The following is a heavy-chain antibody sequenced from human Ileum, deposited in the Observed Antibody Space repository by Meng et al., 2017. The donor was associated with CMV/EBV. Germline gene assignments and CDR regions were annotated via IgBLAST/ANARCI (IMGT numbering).Heavy chain of an antibody. CDR1: GYTFTSNN. CDR3: ARDGLSGRYFDY. Sequence: CKTSGYTFTSNNIIWVRQAPGQGPEWMGWIDNNTGNPTYAQGFTGRFVFSLDTSVNTAYLQISSLKAEDTAVYYCARDGLSGRYFDYWGQGTLVTVSS. D-gene: IGHD1-26*01. J-gene: IGHJ4*02. CDR2: IDNNTGNP. V-gene: IGHV7-4-1*02.